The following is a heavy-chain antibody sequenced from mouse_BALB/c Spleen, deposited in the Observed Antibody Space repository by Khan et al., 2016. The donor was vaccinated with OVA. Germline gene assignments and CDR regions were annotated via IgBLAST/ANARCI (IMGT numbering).Heavy chain of an antibody. V-gene: IGHV1-20*02. D-gene: IGHD1-1*01. J-gene: IGHJ2*01. CDR1: GYSFTGYF. CDR3: ARIYGSYFDY. Sequence: EVQLQQSGPELVKPGASVKISCKASGYSFTGYFMHWVMQSHGKSLEWIGRINPHIGETFYNQKFKGKATLTVDESSSTAHMELRSLASEDSAFYFCARIYGSYFDYWGQGTTLTVSS. CDR2: INPHIGET.